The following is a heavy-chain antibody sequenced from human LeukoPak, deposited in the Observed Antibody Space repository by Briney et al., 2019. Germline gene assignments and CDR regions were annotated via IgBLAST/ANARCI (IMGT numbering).Heavy chain of an antibody. CDR3: ARAVLTGTDLRFDY. CDR1: GFTFSSYW. D-gene: IGHD1-20*01. J-gene: IGHJ4*02. CDR2: IKQDGSEK. V-gene: IGHV3-7*01. Sequence: PGGSLRLSCAASGFTFSSYWMSWVRQAPGKGLEWVANIKQDGSEKYYVDSVKGRFTISRDNAKNSLYLQMNSLRAEDTAVYYCARAVLTGTDLRFDYWGQGTLVTVSS.